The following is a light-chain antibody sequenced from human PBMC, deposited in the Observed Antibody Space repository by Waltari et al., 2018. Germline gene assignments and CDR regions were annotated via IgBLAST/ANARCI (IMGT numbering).Light chain of an antibody. Sequence: SALTQSHPASGSPGQSVTTSRTSTSSDVGCYNYVSWYQQHPGKAPKLMIYEVTKRPSGVPDRFSGSKSGNTASLTVSGLQTEDEADYYCSSYAGGSWVFGGGTKLTVL. V-gene: IGLV2-8*01. CDR2: EVT. CDR3: SSYAGGSWV. J-gene: IGLJ3*02. CDR1: SSDVGCYNY.